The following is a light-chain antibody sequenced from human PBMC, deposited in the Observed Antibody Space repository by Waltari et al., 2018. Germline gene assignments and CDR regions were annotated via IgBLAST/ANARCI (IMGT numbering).Light chain of an antibody. CDR3: QQYNTYWT. CDR1: QRISSW. CDR2: KAS. J-gene: IGKJ1*01. V-gene: IGKV1-5*03. Sequence: DIQMTQSPSTLSASVGDRVTITCRASQRISSWLAWYQQKPGKAPKLLIYKASNLESGVPSRFSGSGSGTEFTLTISSLQPDDFETYYCQQYNTYWTFGQGTKVEIK.